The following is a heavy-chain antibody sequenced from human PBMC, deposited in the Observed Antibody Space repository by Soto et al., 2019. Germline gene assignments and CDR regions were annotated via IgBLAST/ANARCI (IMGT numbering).Heavy chain of an antibody. CDR3: ARERGTVGDFDY. D-gene: IGHD3-16*01. V-gene: IGHV4-59*01. CDR2: IYYSGST. J-gene: IGHJ4*02. Sequence: QVQLQESGPGLVKPSETLSLTCTVSGGSISSYYWSWIRQPPGKGLEWIGYIYYSGSTNYNPSLKSRVTISVDTSKNQFSLKLSSVTAADTGVYYCARERGTVGDFDYWGQGTLVTVSS. CDR1: GGSISSYY.